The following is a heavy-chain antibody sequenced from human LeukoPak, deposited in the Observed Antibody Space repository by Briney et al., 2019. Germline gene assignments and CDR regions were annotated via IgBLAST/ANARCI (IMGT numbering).Heavy chain of an antibody. CDR1: GYSFSNYW. CDR2: IYPGGSET. CDR3: ARASRDGYNQNFDH. Sequence: GESLKISFKGLGYSFSNYWSAWVRQMPGKGLEWMGIIYPGGSETRYDPSFQGQVTISADMSTSTAYLQWSSLRASDTAMYYCARASRDGYNQNFDHWGQGTLVTVSS. V-gene: IGHV5-51*01. D-gene: IGHD5-24*01. J-gene: IGHJ4*02.